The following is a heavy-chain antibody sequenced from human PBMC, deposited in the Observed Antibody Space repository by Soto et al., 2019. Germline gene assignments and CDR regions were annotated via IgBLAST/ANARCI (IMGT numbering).Heavy chain of an antibody. CDR3: AKIIGYNSGWSDY. D-gene: IGHD6-19*01. CDR1: GFTFSNYG. J-gene: IGHJ4*02. Sequence: EVQLLESGGGLVQPGGSLRLSCAASGFTFSNYGMNWVRQAPGKGLEWVSGISGSGGSTYYADSVKGRFTISRDNSKNTLYLQMNSLRAEDTAGYYCAKIIGYNSGWSDYRGQGTLVTVSS. CDR2: ISGSGGST. V-gene: IGHV3-23*01.